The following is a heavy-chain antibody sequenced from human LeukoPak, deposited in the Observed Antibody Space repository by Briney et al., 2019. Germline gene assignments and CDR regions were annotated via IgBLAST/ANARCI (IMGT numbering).Heavy chain of an antibody. V-gene: IGHV1-69*13. CDR3: ARERSSQQLATHDAFDI. D-gene: IGHD6-13*01. CDR2: IIPIFGTA. J-gene: IGHJ3*02. Sequence: GASVKVSCTASRGTFSRYAISWVRQAPGQGLEWMAGIIPIFGTANYAHKFQGRVTITADESTSTAYMELSSLRSEDTAVYYCARERSSQQLATHDAFDIWGQGTMVTVSS. CDR1: RGTFSRYA.